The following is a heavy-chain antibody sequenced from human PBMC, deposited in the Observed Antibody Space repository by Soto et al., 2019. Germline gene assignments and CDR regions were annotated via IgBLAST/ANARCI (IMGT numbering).Heavy chain of an antibody. J-gene: IGHJ5*02. CDR3: ARQLGVRGVITSWFDP. CDR1: GRSISNSSYH. CDR2: IYYSGST. D-gene: IGHD3-10*01. V-gene: IGHV4-39*01. Sequence: PSETLSLTYSDSGRSISNSSYHRRWIRQPPGKGLEWIGSIYYSGSTYYNPSLKSRVTISVDTSKNQFSLKLSSVTAADTAVYYCARQLGVRGVITSWFDPWGQG.